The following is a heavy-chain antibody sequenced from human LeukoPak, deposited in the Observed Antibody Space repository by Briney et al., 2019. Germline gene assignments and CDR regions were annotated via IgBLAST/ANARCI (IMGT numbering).Heavy chain of an antibody. D-gene: IGHD3-10*01. CDR3: ARGNLRDYYGSGSLNWFDP. J-gene: IGHJ5*02. CDR1: GGSISSYY. V-gene: IGHV4-59*01. Sequence: SETLSLTCTVSGGSISSYYWSWIRQPPGKGLEWIGYIYYSGSTNYNPSLKSRVTISVDTSKNQFSLKLSSVTAADTAVYYCARGNLRDYYGSGSLNWFDPWGQGTLVTVSS. CDR2: IYYSGST.